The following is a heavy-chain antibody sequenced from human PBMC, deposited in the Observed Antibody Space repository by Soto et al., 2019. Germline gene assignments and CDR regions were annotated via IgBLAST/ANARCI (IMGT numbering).Heavy chain of an antibody. Sequence: EVSLRLSCAASGFTFDTNGMTWVRQVPGKGLEWVSAVSASGTGTYYSDSVKGRFTISRDNSKNTLYLQMNSLRAEDTALYYCARDQGASYGLYYFDYWGQGTLVTVSS. CDR2: VSASGTGT. J-gene: IGHJ4*02. CDR3: ARDQGASYGLYYFDY. D-gene: IGHD5-18*01. V-gene: IGHV3-23*01. CDR1: GFTFDTNG.